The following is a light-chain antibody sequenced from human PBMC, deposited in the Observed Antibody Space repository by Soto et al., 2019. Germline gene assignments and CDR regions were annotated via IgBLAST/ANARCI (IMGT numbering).Light chain of an antibody. CDR1: QDIRNF. CDR2: AAS. V-gene: IGKV1-27*01. CDR3: QKYSSVPV. J-gene: IGKJ3*01. Sequence: DIQMTQSPTSLSASVGDRATITCRASQDIRNFVAWYQQKPGKAPKLLIYAASTLQSGVPSRFSGSVSGTDCTLTINILQPGDVATDSCQKYSSVPVFGPGTKVEIK.